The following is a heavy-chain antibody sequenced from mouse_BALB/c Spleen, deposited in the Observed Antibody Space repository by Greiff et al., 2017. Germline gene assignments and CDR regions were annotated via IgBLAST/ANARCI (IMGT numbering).Heavy chain of an antibody. V-gene: IGHV1-18*01. D-gene: IGHD2-14*01. J-gene: IGHJ4*01. CDR2: INPNNGGT. Sequence: VQLKESGPELVKPGASVKISCKTSGYTFTEYTMHWVKQSHGKSLEWIGGINPNNGGTSYNQKFKGKATLTVDKSSSTAYMELRSLTSEDSAVYYCARSNYRYDYAMDYWGQGTSVTVSS. CDR1: GYTFTEYT. CDR3: ARSNYRYDYAMDY.